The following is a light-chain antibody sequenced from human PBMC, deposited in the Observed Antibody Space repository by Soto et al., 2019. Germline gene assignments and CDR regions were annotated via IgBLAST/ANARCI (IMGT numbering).Light chain of an antibody. CDR2: DAS. J-gene: IGKJ4*01. CDR3: QQYDAWPFT. V-gene: IGKV3-15*01. CDR1: QSVRSH. Sequence: EIVVTQSPATLSVSPGDRVTLYCRASQSVRSHLAWYRQRPGQAPRLLISDASSRATGIPGRFSGSGSGTEFVLTISSLQSEDFAIYYCQQYDAWPFTFGGGTKV.